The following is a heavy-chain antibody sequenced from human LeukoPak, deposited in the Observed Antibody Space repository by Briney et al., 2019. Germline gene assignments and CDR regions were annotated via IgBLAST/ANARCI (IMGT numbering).Heavy chain of an antibody. V-gene: IGHV4-4*07. J-gene: IGHJ6*03. Sequence: SETLSLTCTVSGGSISSYYWSWIRQPAEKGLEWIGRINTTGSTDYNPSLKSRVTISVDTSKNQFSLKLSSVTAADTAVYYCARSGMVRGIPLYYYMDVWGKGTTVTVSS. CDR3: ARSGMVRGIPLYYYMDV. D-gene: IGHD3-10*01. CDR2: INTTGST. CDR1: GGSISSYY.